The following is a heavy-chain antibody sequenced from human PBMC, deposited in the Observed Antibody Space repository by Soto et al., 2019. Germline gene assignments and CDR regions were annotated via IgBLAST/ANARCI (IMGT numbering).Heavy chain of an antibody. CDR2: ISGSGGST. D-gene: IGHD4-17*01. V-gene: IGHV3-23*01. CDR3: AKDWGMTTVTSFDY. J-gene: IGHJ4*02. CDR1: GFTFSSYA. Sequence: PGGSLGLSCAAYGFTFSSYAMSWVRQAPGKGLEWVSAISGSGGSTYYADSVKGRFTISRDNSKNTLYLQMNSLRAEDTAVYYCAKDWGMTTVTSFDYWGQGTLVTVSS.